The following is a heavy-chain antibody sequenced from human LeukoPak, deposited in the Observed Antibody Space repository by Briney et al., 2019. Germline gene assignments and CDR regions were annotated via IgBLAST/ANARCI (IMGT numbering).Heavy chain of an antibody. V-gene: IGHV1-3*01. D-gene: IGHD3-10*01. CDR3: ARMDGPSGY. J-gene: IGHJ4*02. CDR1: GYTFTSYA. Sequence: ASVTVSCTASGYTFTSYAMHWVRQAPGQRLEWMGWINAGNGNTKYSQKFQGGVTITRDTSASTAYMELSSRRSEDTAVYYCARMDGPSGYWGQGTLVTVSS. CDR2: INAGNGNT.